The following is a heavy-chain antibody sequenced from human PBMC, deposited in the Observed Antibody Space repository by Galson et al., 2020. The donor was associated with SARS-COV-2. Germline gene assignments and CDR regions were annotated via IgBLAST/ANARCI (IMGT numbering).Heavy chain of an antibody. V-gene: IGHV3-74*01. CDR1: GFTFSNHW. D-gene: IGHD2-2*01. Sequence: GEYLKIYCATPGFTFSNHWMHWVRQAPGKGLVWVSQINGDGRTTRYADSVKGRFTISRDNAENTLYLQMNGLRAEDTAVYYCARVGSTLDYWGRGTLVTVSS. CDR2: INGDGRTT. J-gene: IGHJ4*02. CDR3: ARVGSTLDY.